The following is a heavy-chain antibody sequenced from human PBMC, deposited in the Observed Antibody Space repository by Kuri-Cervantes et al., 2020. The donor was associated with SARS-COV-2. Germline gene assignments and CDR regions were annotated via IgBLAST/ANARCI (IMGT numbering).Heavy chain of an antibody. CDR3: ARGRVGVQDF. D-gene: IGHD2-21*01. Sequence: GGSLRLSCAAFGFTFNNYAMHWVRQTPGEGLEWVAITSYDGGTKYYADSVKGRFTSSRDNSQNTLYLQMNNLKGEDTAVYFCARGRVGVQDFWGQGTLVTVSS. CDR2: TSYDGGTK. J-gene: IGHJ4*02. V-gene: IGHV3-30-3*01. CDR1: GFTFNNYA.